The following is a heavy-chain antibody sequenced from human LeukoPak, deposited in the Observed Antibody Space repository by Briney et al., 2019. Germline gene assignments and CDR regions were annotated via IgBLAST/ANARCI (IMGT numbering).Heavy chain of an antibody. Sequence: GGSLRLSCAASGFTFSIYSMNCVRQAPGKGLEWVSYITSSSSTTYHADSVKGRFTISRDNAKNSLFLQMNSLRAEDTAVYYCAILRDPMVRGDNAFDIWGQGTMVTVSS. D-gene: IGHD3-10*01. CDR3: AILRDPMVRGDNAFDI. J-gene: IGHJ3*02. CDR2: ITSSSSTT. CDR1: GFTFSIYS. V-gene: IGHV3-48*01.